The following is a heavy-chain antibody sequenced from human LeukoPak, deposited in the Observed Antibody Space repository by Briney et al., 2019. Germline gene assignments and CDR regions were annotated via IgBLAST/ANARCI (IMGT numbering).Heavy chain of an antibody. D-gene: IGHD6-19*01. Sequence: GGSLRLSCAAAGFTFSNSARSWVRQAPGKGLEWVSTISGSGITTYYAGSVKGPFTISRGNSKDTLYLQLNRLRAEDTAAYYCAKGIYSSAWSYFDYWGHGTLVTVSS. V-gene: IGHV3-23*01. CDR3: AKGIYSSAWSYFDY. CDR2: ISGSGITT. CDR1: GFTFSNSA. J-gene: IGHJ4*01.